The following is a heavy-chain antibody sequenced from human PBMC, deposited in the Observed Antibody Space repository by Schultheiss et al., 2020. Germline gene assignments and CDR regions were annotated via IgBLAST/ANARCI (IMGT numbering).Heavy chain of an antibody. D-gene: IGHD4-23*01. V-gene: IGHV4-34*01. J-gene: IGHJ6*03. CDR1: GGSITSYY. Sequence: SATLSLTCTVSGGSITSYYWSWIRQPPGKGLEWIGEINHSGSTNYNPSLKSRVSISVDTSKNQFSLSLSSVTAADTAVYYCARTSGGYYYYYMDVWGKGTTVTGYS. CDR2: INHSGST. CDR3: ARTSGGYYYYYMDV.